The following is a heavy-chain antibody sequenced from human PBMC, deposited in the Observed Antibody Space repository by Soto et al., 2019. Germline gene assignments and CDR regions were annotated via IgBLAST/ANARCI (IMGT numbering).Heavy chain of an antibody. J-gene: IGHJ4*02. CDR1: GYTFTTYA. CDR3: ARDDYGSGSYSY. D-gene: IGHD3-10*01. V-gene: IGHV1-18*01. CDR2: ISAYNGNT. Sequence: ASVKVSCKASGYTFTTYAMHWVRQAPGQGLEWMGWISAYNGNTNYAQKLQGRVTMTTDTSTSTAYMELRSLRSDDTAVYYCARDDYGSGSYSYWGQGTLVTVSS.